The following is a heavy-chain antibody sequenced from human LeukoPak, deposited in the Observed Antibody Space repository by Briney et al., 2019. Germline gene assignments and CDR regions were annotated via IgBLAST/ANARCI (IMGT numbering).Heavy chain of an antibody. D-gene: IGHD2-15*01. Sequence: SQTLSLTCTVSGGSISSGGYYWSWIRQHPGKGLEWIGYISYSGSTYYTPSLKSRVTISLDTSKNQFSLKLSSVTAADTAVYYCATHIYCGAGTCQDYWGQGTLATVSS. CDR3: ATHIYCGAGTCQDY. CDR1: GGSISSGGYY. CDR2: ISYSGST. J-gene: IGHJ4*02. V-gene: IGHV4-31*03.